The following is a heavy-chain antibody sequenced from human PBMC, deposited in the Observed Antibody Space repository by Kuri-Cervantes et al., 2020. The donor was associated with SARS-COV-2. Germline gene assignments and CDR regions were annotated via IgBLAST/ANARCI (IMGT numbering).Heavy chain of an antibody. CDR1: GGTFGSYA. CDR2: IIPIFGTA. CDR3: AGDVTSSSSVVYYYYMDV. J-gene: IGHJ6*03. D-gene: IGHD6-6*01. Sequence: SVKVSCKASGGTFGSYAVSWVRQAPGQGLEWMGGIIPIFGTANYAQKFQGRVTITADESTSTAYMELSSLRSEDTAVYYCAGDVTSSSSVVYYYYMDVWGKGTTVTVSS. V-gene: IGHV1-69*13.